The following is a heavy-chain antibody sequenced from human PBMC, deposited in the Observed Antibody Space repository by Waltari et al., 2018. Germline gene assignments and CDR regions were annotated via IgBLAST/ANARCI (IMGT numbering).Heavy chain of an antibody. CDR3: ARTLRTKYYFDY. J-gene: IGHJ4*02. V-gene: IGHV4-34*01. CDR2: INHSGST. CDR1: VGSFSGYY. Sequence: QVQLQQWGAGLLKPSETLSLTCAVYVGSFSGYYWSWIRQPPGKGLEWIGEINHSGSTNYNPSLKSRVTISVDTSKNQFSLKLSSVTAADTAVYYCARTLRTKYYFDYWGQGTLVTVSS.